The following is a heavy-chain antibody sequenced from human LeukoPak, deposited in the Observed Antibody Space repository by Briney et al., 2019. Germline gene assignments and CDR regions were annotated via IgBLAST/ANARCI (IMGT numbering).Heavy chain of an antibody. Sequence: SETLSLTCTVSGGSISSSSYYWGWIRQLPGKGLEWIGSIYYSGSTYYHPSLKSRVTISVDTSKNQFSLKLSSVTAADTAVYYCARDRAKRGYSYGPGDYWGQGTLVTVSS. CDR1: GGSISSSSYY. D-gene: IGHD5-18*01. CDR3: ARDRAKRGYSYGPGDY. J-gene: IGHJ4*02. V-gene: IGHV4-39*07. CDR2: IYYSGST.